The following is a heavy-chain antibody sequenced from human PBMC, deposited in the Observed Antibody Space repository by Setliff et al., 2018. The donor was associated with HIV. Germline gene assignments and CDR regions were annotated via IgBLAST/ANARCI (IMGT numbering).Heavy chain of an antibody. CDR1: GGSISGHY. D-gene: IGHD2-15*01. CDR2: IFYSGST. V-gene: IGHV4-59*11. CDR3: ARVDVYCSGGSCYYYFDY. J-gene: IGHJ4*02. Sequence: SETLSLTCTVSGGSISGHYWSWIRQPPGKGLEWIGNIFYSGSTNNNPSLKSRVSISVDTSKNQFSLKLRSVTAADTAVYYCARVDVYCSGGSCYYYFDYWGQGTLVTVSS.